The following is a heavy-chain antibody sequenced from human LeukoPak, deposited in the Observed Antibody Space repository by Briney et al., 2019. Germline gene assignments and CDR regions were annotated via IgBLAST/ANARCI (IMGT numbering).Heavy chain of an antibody. V-gene: IGHV3-15*01. Sequence: GGSLRLSCAASGLTFINAWMTWVRQAPGKGLEWVGRIQSTTDGGTPDYATPVKGRFTISRDDSKNTLYLQMNSLKAEDTAVYYCTSGVGTLDYWGQGALVTVSS. D-gene: IGHD1-14*01. CDR2: IQSTTDGGTP. CDR1: GLTFINAW. J-gene: IGHJ4*02. CDR3: TSGVGTLDY.